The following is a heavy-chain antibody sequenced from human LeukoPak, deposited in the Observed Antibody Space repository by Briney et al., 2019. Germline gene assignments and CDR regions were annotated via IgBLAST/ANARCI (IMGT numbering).Heavy chain of an antibody. CDR1: GFTFSSYS. CDR2: VSSGSNYI. CDR3: AKDSQSVAFFLDDAFDL. Sequence: GGSLRLSCAASGFTFSSYSMNWVRQAPGKGLEWVSSVSSGSNYIYYADSVKGRFTISRDTAKTSLYLQMNSLRGEDTAVYYCAKDSQSVAFFLDDAFDLWGQGTIVTVSA. J-gene: IGHJ3*01. D-gene: IGHD2/OR15-2a*01. V-gene: IGHV3-21*04.